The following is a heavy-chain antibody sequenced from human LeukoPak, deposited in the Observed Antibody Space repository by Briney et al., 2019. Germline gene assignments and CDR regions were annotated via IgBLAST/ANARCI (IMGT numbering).Heavy chain of an antibody. CDR3: ARGGDYVRGSYPFDY. D-gene: IGHD3-16*01. V-gene: IGHV3-7*04. CDR2: IKQDGSEK. Sequence: GGSLRLSCAASGFTFSSYWMSWVRQAPGKGLEWVANIKQDGSEKYYVDSVKGRFTISRDNAKNPLYLQMNSLRAEDTAVYYCARGGDYVRGSYPFDYWGQGTLVTVSS. J-gene: IGHJ4*02. CDR1: GFTFSSYW.